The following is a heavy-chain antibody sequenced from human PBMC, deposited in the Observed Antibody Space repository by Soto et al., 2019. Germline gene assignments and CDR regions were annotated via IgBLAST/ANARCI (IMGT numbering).Heavy chain of an antibody. Sequence: GGSLRLSCAASGFTFSSYAMSWVRQAPGKGLEWVSAISGSGGSTYYADSVKGRFTISRDNSKNTLYLQMNSLRAEDTAVYYCAKFLGHSSSWYRYYYYYGMDVWGQGTTVTVSS. CDR1: GFTFSSYA. D-gene: IGHD6-13*01. CDR3: AKFLGHSSSWYRYYYYYGMDV. V-gene: IGHV3-23*01. CDR2: ISGSGGST. J-gene: IGHJ6*02.